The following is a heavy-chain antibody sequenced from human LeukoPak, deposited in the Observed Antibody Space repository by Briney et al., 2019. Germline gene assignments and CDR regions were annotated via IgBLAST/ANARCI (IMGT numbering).Heavy chain of an antibody. CDR1: LYTFTSYA. CDR2: INTNTGNP. J-gene: IGHJ4*02. Sequence: ASVNVSCKASLYTFTSYAMNWLRQAPGHGLEWIGLINTNTGNPTYAKGFTGRFVFSLNTSVSTAYLQISSLKAEDTAVYYCYRASGRPHNFDYWGQGTLVTVSS. CDR3: YRASGRPHNFDY. D-gene: IGHD3-10*01. V-gene: IGHV7-4-1*02.